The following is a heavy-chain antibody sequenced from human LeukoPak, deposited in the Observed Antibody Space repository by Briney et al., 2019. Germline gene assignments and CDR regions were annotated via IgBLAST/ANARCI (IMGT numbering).Heavy chain of an antibody. CDR3: ARDRVGIISYAFAL. CDR1: GFTVGSNF. J-gene: IGHJ3*01. Sequence: GGSLRLACTASGFTVGSNFLTWVRQAPGKGPEWVSVIFTDGRTYYPDSVKGRFTISRDNSKNTLYLQMNSLRVEDTAVYYCARDRVGIISYAFALWGQGTMVTVSS. V-gene: IGHV3-66*01. CDR2: IFTDGRT. D-gene: IGHD3-3*01.